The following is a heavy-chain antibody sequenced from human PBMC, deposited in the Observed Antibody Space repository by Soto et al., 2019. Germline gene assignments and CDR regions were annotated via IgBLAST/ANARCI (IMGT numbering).Heavy chain of an antibody. CDR3: ARDLRKQRYLDY. D-gene: IGHD6-25*01. Sequence: GGSLRLSCAASGFTFSNYGMHWVRQAPGKGLEWVALIWSDGSNENYADSVKGRFTTSRDNSKNTLYLQMNSLRVDDTAVYYCARDLRKQRYLDYWGQGTPVTVSS. J-gene: IGHJ4*02. CDR2: IWSDGSNE. CDR1: GFTFSNYG. V-gene: IGHV3-33*01.